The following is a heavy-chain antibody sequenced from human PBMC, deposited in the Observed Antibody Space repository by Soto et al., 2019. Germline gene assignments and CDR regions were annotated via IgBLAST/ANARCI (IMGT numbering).Heavy chain of an antibody. D-gene: IGHD3-22*01. CDR2: IYYSGST. CDR3: ARTYDDSGPNSGGYGFDI. V-gene: IGHV4-59*01. Sequence: SDTSSVSGASRSSYYWSCIRQPPGKGLEWLAYIYYSGSTSYNPSLKSRVSISLDTSMNQFSLKLSSVTAADTAVYYCARTYDDSGPNSGGYGFDIWGQGTMVTVS. J-gene: IGHJ3*02. CDR1: GASRSSYY.